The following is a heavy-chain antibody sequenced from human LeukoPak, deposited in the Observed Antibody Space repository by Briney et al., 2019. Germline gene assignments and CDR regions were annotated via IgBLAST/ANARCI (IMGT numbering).Heavy chain of an antibody. CDR3: ARDLNPFYFGMDV. CDR2: IYSGGTT. V-gene: IGHV3-53*01. J-gene: IGHJ6*02. Sequence: GGSLRLSCAASGFTVSSNCMSWVRQAPGKGLEWVSIIYSGGTTYYADSVKGRFTISRDNSKNTLFLQMNSLRAEDTAVYYCARDLNPFYFGMDVWGQGTRVTVSS. CDR1: GFTVSSNC.